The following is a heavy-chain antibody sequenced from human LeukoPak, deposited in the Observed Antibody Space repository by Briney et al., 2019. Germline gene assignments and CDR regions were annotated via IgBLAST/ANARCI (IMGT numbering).Heavy chain of an antibody. CDR1: GGSISSYY. Sequence: SETLSLTCTVSGGSISSYYWSWIRQPPGKGLEWIGWSYHRGSTSYNPSLKSRVAISVDTSKNQFSLKLSSVTAAVTAVYYCTRDRELGYWGQGALVTVSS. J-gene: IGHJ4*02. CDR3: TRDRELGY. V-gene: IGHV4-59*01. D-gene: IGHD1-1*01. CDR2: SYHRGST.